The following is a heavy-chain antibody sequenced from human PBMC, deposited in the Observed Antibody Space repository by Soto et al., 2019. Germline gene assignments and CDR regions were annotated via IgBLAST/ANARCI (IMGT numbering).Heavy chain of an antibody. CDR2: ISNDGNHK. CDR3: AKDPSYDGDGYAESYFDY. D-gene: IGHD3-22*01. CDR1: GFTFNYYG. V-gene: IGHV3-30*18. J-gene: IGHJ4*02. Sequence: GGSLRLSCGASGFTFNYYGVHWVRQAPGKGLEWVAGISNDGNHKNYADSVKGRFTISRDNSKNTLFLQMDNLRTEDTAVYYCAKDPSYDGDGYAESYFDYWGQGTLVTVSS.